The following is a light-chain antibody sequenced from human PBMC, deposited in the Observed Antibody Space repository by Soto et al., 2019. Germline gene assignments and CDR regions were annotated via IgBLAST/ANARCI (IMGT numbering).Light chain of an antibody. CDR1: QGISCY. Sequence: AIRMTQSPSSLSASTGDRVTITCRESQGISCYLAWYQQKPGKAPKLLLYAASTLQSGGPSRFSGSGSGTDITLTISCLQTEDFATYYGQQYYSYPPTFGQGTKVFIK. CDR3: QQYYSYPPT. V-gene: IGKV1-8*01. CDR2: AAS. J-gene: IGKJ1*01.